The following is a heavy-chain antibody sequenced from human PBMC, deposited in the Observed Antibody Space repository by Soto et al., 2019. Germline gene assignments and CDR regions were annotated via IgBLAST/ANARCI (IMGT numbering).Heavy chain of an antibody. D-gene: IGHD3-10*01. Sequence: QVQLQQWGAGLLKPSETLSLTCAVYGGSFSGYYWSWIRQPPGKGLEWIGEINHSGSTNYNPSLKSRLTISVHTSKNQFSLKLSSVTAADTAAYYCTRYAYYYGSGSYSYYHMDVWGKGTTVTVYS. CDR1: GGSFSGYY. CDR3: TRYAYYYGSGSYSYYHMDV. J-gene: IGHJ6*03. V-gene: IGHV4-34*01. CDR2: INHSGST.